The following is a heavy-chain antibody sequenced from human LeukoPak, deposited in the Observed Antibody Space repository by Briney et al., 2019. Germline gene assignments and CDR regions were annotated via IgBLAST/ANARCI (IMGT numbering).Heavy chain of an antibody. CDR3: ARKAATTYYFDY. J-gene: IGHJ4*02. Sequence: SVKVSCKASGGTFSSYAISWVGQAPGQGLEWMGGIIPIFGTANYAQKFQGRVTITADKSTSTAYMELSSLRSEDTAVYYCARKAATTYYFDYWGQGTLVTVSS. CDR2: IIPIFGTA. D-gene: IGHD2-15*01. V-gene: IGHV1-69*06. CDR1: GGTFSSYA.